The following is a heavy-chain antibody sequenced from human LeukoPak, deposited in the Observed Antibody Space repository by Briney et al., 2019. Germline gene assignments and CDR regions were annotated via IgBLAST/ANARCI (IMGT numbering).Heavy chain of an antibody. D-gene: IGHD7-27*01. CDR1: GYTFTNYD. J-gene: IGHJ4*02. Sequence: ASVKVSCKASGYTFTNYDINWVRQATGQGLEWMGWMSPNSGITGYAQKFQGRVTMTRNTAISTAYMELSSLRSEDTAVYYCVRTPPNWGADYWGQGTLVTVSS. CDR2: MSPNSGIT. V-gene: IGHV1-8*01. CDR3: VRTPPNWGADY.